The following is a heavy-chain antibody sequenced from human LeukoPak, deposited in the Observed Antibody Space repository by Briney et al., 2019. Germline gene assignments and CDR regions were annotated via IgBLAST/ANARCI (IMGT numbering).Heavy chain of an antibody. J-gene: IGHJ5*02. Sequence: SETLSLTCTVSGGSISSSYWSWIRQPPGKGLDWIGYIYYSGSTSYNPSLQSRVTISVDTSKNQFSLKLSSVTAADTAVYYCARQRPHYCSSTSCSAYNWFDPWGQGTLVTVSS. CDR1: GGSISSSY. CDR2: IYYSGST. V-gene: IGHV4-59*01. D-gene: IGHD2-2*01. CDR3: ARQRPHYCSSTSCSAYNWFDP.